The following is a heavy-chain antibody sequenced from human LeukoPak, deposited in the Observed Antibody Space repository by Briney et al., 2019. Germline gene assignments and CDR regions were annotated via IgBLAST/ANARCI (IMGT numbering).Heavy chain of an antibody. D-gene: IGHD6-19*01. CDR3: ARGPNSTGWYPH. CDR1: GASFNVYY. CDR2: INHIGST. Sequence: SETLSLTCAVYGASFNVYYWTWIRQPPGKGLEWIGEINHIGSTNYNPSLKSRVTISVDTSKNQFSLKLTSVTAADAAIYYCARGPNSTGWYPHWGQGTLVAVSS. V-gene: IGHV4-34*01. J-gene: IGHJ4*02.